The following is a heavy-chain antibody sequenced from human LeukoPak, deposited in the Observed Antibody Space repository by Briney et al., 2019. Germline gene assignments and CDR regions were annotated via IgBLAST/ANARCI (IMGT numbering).Heavy chain of an antibody. CDR1: GGSISSSSYY. J-gene: IGHJ3*02. CDR3: ARQERTWIQLCYFDI. D-gene: IGHD5-18*01. CDR2: IYYSGST. V-gene: IGHV4-39*01. Sequence: SETLSLTCTVSGGSISSSSYYWGWLRQPPGKGLEWISSIYYSGSTYYNPSLKRRVTISVDTSKNQFSLKLSSVTAADTAVYYCARQERTWIQLCYFDIWGQGTVVTVSS.